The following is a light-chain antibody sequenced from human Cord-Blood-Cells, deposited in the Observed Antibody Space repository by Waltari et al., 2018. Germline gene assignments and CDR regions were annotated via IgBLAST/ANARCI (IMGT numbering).Light chain of an antibody. V-gene: IGKV3-20*01. CDR3: QQYGSSPT. Sequence: EIVLTQSPGTLSLSPGVRAHISCRASQSVSSSYLAWYQQKPGQAPMLLIYGASSRATGIPDRFSGSGSVTDFTLTISRLEPEDFAVYYCQQYGSSPTFGQGTKVEIK. CDR2: GAS. CDR1: QSVSSSY. J-gene: IGKJ1*01.